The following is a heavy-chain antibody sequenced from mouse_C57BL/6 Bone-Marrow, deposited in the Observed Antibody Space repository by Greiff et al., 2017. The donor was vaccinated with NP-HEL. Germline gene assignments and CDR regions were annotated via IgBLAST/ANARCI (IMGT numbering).Heavy chain of an antibody. CDR3: TIYDGYSSY. Sequence: EVQGVESGAELVRPGASVKLSCTASGFNIKDDYMHWVKQRPEQGLEWIGWIDPENGDTEYASKFQGKATITADTSSNTAYLQLSSLTSEDTAVYYCTIYDGYSSYWGQGTLVTVSA. V-gene: IGHV14-4*01. D-gene: IGHD2-3*01. CDR1: GFNIKDDY. CDR2: IDPENGDT. J-gene: IGHJ3*01.